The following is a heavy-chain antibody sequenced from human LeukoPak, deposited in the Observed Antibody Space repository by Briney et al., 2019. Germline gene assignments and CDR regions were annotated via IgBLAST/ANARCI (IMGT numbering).Heavy chain of an antibody. J-gene: IGHJ4*02. V-gene: IGHV3-23*01. D-gene: IGHD6-19*01. CDR3: AREFDSSGWFDY. CDR2: ISGRGDKT. Sequence: GGSLRLSCAASGFTFNSYAMSWVRQAPGRGLEWVSAISGRGDKTYYTDSVKGRFTVSRDNSKSTLYLQMNSLRDEDTAVYYCAREFDSSGWFDYWGQGTLVTVSS. CDR1: GFTFNSYA.